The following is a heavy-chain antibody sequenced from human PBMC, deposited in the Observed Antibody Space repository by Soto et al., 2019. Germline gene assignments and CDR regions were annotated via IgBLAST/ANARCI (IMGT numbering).Heavy chain of an antibody. J-gene: IGHJ6*02. CDR3: ARGRDPVVAATTYYYYGMDV. Sequence: SETLSLTCAVYGGSFSGYYWSWIRQPPGKGLEWIGEINHSGSTNYNPSLKSRVTISVDTSKNQFSLKLSSVTAADTAVYYCARGRDPVVAATTYYYYGMDVWGQGTTVTVSS. V-gene: IGHV4-34*01. CDR2: INHSGST. D-gene: IGHD2-15*01. CDR1: GGSFSGYY.